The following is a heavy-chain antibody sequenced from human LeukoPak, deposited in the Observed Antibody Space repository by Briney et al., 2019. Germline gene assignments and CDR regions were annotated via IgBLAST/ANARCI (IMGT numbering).Heavy chain of an antibody. CDR1: GYTFTGYY. V-gene: IGHV1-2*02. CDR3: AETPGATMVRGVIIGEYAFDI. D-gene: IGHD3-10*01. Sequence: GASVKVSCKASGYTFTGYYMHWVRQAPGQGLEWMGWMNPNFGATDYAQKFQGRFTITMDTSINTTYMELRSLRSEDTAVYYCAETPGATMVRGVIIGEYAFDIWGQGTMVSVSS. J-gene: IGHJ3*02. CDR2: MNPNFGAT.